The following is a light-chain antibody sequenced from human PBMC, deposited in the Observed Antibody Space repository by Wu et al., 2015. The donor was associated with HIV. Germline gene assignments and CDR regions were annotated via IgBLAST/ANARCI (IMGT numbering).Light chain of an antibody. CDR3: QQRGNWPALT. Sequence: EIVLTQSPGTLSLSPGERATLSCRASQSVTNNYLAWYQQKPGQSPRLLIYEASKRATGIPARFSGSGSGTDFTLTISSLEPEDFAVYYCQQRGNWPALTFGEGTKVEIK. J-gene: IGKJ4*01. V-gene: IGKV3-11*01. CDR1: QSVTNNY. CDR2: EAS.